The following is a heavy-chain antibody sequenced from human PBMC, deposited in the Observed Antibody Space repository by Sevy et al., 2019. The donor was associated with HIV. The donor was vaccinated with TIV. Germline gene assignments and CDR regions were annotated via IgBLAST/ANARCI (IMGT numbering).Heavy chain of an antibody. CDR3: AREIPDYVSGYYSVDAFDV. J-gene: IGHJ3*01. CDR1: GGSFSNFP. Sequence: ASVKVSCKASGGSFSNFPVSWVRQAPGQGLEWMGMIISKFGTTDYAQKFQGRVTITADESTTTAYMELTSLGSGDTAVYYCAREIPDYVSGYYSVDAFDVWGQGTKVTVSS. CDR2: IISKFGTT. D-gene: IGHD3-22*01. V-gene: IGHV1-69*13.